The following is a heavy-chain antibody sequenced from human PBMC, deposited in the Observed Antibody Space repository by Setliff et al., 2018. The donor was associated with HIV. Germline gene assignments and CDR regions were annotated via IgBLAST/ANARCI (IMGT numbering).Heavy chain of an antibody. Sequence: SETLSLTCTVSGGSTSNEYWSWIRQPPGKGLEWIGYIYDSGSPKYNPSLKSRVTISIDASKSQISLKLTSVTAADTAMYHCARVYYFDSSGYYQRGDVFDIWGQGTMVTVSS. V-gene: IGHV4-59*01. CDR3: ARVYYFDSSGYYQRGDVFDI. CDR2: IYDSGSP. CDR1: GGSTSNEY. J-gene: IGHJ3*02. D-gene: IGHD3-22*01.